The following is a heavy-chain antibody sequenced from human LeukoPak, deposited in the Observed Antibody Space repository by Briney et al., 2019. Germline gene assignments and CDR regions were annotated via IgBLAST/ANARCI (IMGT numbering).Heavy chain of an antibody. CDR3: ARHYGEK. J-gene: IGHJ4*02. CDR2: IYYSGST. V-gene: IGHV4-59*08. D-gene: IGHD3-10*01. Sequence: SETLSLTCTVSGGSISSYYWSWIRQPPGKGLEWIGYIYYSGSTNYNPSLKSRVTISVDTSKNQFSLKLSSVTAADTAVYYCARHYGEKWGQGTLVTVSS. CDR1: GGSISSYY.